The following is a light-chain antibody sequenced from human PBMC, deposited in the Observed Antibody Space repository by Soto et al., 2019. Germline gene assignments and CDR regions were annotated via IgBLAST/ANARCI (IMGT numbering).Light chain of an antibody. CDR2: EVN. CDR1: SSDVGGYNY. V-gene: IGLV2-14*01. CDR3: SSYTSSSPFV. J-gene: IGLJ1*01. Sequence: QSVLAQPASVSGSPGQSITISCTGTSSDVGGYNYVSWYQQHPAKAPKLMIYEVNNRPSGVSNRFSGSKSGNTASLTIPGLQAEDEADYYCSSYTSSSPFVFGTGTKVTVL.